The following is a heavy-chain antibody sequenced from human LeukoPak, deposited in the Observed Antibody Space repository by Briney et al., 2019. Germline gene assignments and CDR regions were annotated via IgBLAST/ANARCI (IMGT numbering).Heavy chain of an antibody. CDR1: GFTFSSYT. CDR3: AREAFIAVASKDEYFQH. V-gene: IGHV3-30-3*01. Sequence: GGSLRLSCAASGFTFSSYTMHWVRQAPGKGLEWVAVIGYDESYEYYADSVKGRFTISRDNSKNTLYLQMNSLRTEDTAVYYCAREAFIAVASKDEYFQHWGQGTLVTVSS. CDR2: IGYDESYE. D-gene: IGHD6-19*01. J-gene: IGHJ1*01.